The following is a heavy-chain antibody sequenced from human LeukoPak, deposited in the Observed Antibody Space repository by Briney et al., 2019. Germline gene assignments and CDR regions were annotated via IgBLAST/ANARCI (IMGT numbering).Heavy chain of an antibody. CDR2: ISYDGSNK. J-gene: IGHJ4*02. Sequence: GGSLRLSCAASGFTFSSYSIHWVRQAPGKGLEWVAVISYDGSNKYYADSVKGRFTISRDNSKNTLYLEMNSLRTEDTAVYYCAKERYDTAGYFDYWGQGTLVTVSS. D-gene: IGHD3-22*01. CDR1: GFTFSSYS. CDR3: AKERYDTAGYFDY. V-gene: IGHV3-30*18.